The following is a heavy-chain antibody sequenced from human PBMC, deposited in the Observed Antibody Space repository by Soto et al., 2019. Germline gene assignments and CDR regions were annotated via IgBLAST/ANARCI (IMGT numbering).Heavy chain of an antibody. CDR3: AKDSRLPGFGLRMQACDL. Sequence: EIQLLESGGDLAQPGGSLRLSCAVSGFTLNDYAMGWVRQAPGKELEWVSTVSGSLGSAYYAASVEGRFTISGDYSNNTLYLQRNSLRVGDTATYYCAKDSRLPGFGLRMQACDLWGHGTMVTVSS. CDR1: GFTLNDYA. J-gene: IGHJ3*01. V-gene: IGHV3-23*01. D-gene: IGHD3-3*01. CDR2: VSGSLGSA.